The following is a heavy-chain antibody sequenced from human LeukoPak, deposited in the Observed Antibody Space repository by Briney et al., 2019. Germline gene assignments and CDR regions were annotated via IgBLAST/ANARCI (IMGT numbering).Heavy chain of an antibody. Sequence: GGSLRLSCVASGFTFSSFGMHWVRQTPDKGLEWVAVIWSGGSNKYYGDSVRGRFSISRDNSKNTLYLQMNSLRDEDTAVYYCATTYFDSSGYLDWYFDLWGRGTLVTVSS. CDR2: IWSGGSNK. J-gene: IGHJ2*01. CDR3: ATTYFDSSGYLDWYFDL. V-gene: IGHV3-33*08. D-gene: IGHD3-22*01. CDR1: GFTFSSFG.